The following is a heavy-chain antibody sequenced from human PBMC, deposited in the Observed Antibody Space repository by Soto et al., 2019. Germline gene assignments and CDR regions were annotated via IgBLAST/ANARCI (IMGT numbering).Heavy chain of an antibody. CDR1: GFTFSSYW. CDR2: INQEGSEK. CDR3: ARELVVGPAEYFQH. Sequence: SLRLSCAASGFTFSSYWMSWVRQVPGKGLGWVANINQEGSEKYYVDSVKGRFTISRDNAKNSLYLQMSSLGAEDTAVYYCARELVVGPAEYFQHWGQGTLVTVSS. D-gene: IGHD1-26*01. J-gene: IGHJ1*01. V-gene: IGHV3-7*01.